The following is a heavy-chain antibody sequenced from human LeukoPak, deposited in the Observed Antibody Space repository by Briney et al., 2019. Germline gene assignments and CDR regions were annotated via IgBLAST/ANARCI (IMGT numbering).Heavy chain of an antibody. Sequence: SQTLSLTCAISGDSVSSNSAAWNWIRQSPSRGLEWLGSAYYRSKWYNDFAVSVKSRITIKSDTSKNRISLQLNSVTPEDTAVYYCARGVSGYYDLWGRGTLVTVSS. CDR1: GDSVSSNSAA. D-gene: IGHD2-8*01. CDR2: AYYRSKWYN. V-gene: IGHV6-1*01. J-gene: IGHJ2*01. CDR3: ARGVSGYYDL.